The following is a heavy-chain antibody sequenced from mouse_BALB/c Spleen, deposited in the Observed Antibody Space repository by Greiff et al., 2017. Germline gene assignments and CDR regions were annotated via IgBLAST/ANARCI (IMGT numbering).Heavy chain of an antibody. J-gene: IGHJ3*01. V-gene: IGHV5-12-2*01. CDR2: ISNGGGST. CDR3: ATNWVAY. CDR1: GFTFSSYT. Sequence: EVNVVESGGGLVQPGGSLKLSCAASGFTFSSYTMSWVRQTPEKRLEWVAYISNGGGSTYYPDTVKGRFTISRDNAKNTLYLQMSSLKSEDTAMYYCATNWVAYWGQGTLVTVSA.